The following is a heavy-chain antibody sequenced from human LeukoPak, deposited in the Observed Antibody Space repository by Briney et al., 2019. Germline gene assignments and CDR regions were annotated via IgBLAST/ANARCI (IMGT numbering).Heavy chain of an antibody. J-gene: IGHJ4*02. CDR1: GFTFSSYE. D-gene: IGHD6-19*01. CDR3: ARDRAEQWLVSSNYFDY. CDR2: ISSSGSTI. V-gene: IGHV3-48*03. Sequence: GGSLRLSCAASGFTFSSYEMNWVRQAPGKGLEWVSYISSSGSTIYYADSVKGRFTTSRDNAKNSLYLQMNSLRAEDTAVYYCARDRAEQWLVSSNYFDYWGQGTLVTVSS.